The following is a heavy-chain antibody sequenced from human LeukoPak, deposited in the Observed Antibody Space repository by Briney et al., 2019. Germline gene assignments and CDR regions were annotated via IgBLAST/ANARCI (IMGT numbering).Heavy chain of an antibody. J-gene: IGHJ6*02. V-gene: IGHV3-13*01. CDR2: IGTAGDT. CDR3: ARDSAAGGMDV. D-gene: IGHD1-26*01. Sequence: PGGSLRLSCAASGFTFSSYDMHWVRQATGKGLEWVSAIGTAGDTYYPGSVKGRFTISRENAKDSLYLQMNSLRAGDTAVYYCARDSAAGGMDVWGQGTTVTVSS. CDR1: GFTFSSYD.